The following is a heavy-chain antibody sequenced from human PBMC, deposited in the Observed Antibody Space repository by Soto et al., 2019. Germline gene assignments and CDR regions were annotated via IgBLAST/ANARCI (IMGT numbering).Heavy chain of an antibody. CDR3: ARRHSSGWYYFAY. D-gene: IGHD6-19*01. Sequence: QVTLKESGPVLVKPTETLTLTCTVSGFSLSNARMGVSWIRQPPGKALEWLAHIFSNDEKSYSTSLKSRLTISKDTSKSQVVLTMTNMDPVDTATYYCARRHSSGWYYFAYWGQGTLVTVSS. CDR1: GFSLSNARMG. V-gene: IGHV2-26*01. J-gene: IGHJ4*02. CDR2: IFSNDEK.